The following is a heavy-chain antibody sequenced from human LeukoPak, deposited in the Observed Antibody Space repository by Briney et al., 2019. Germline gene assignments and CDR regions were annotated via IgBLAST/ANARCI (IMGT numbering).Heavy chain of an antibody. CDR3: AREAVTDYLGSFDP. Sequence: ASVKVSCKASGYTFTSYAMNWVRQAPGQGLEWMGWINTNTGNPTYAQGFTGRFVFSLDTSVSTAYLQISSLKAEDTAVYYCAREAVTDYLGSFDPWGQGTLVTVSS. CDR1: GYTFTSYA. J-gene: IGHJ5*02. V-gene: IGHV7-4-1*02. D-gene: IGHD4-17*01. CDR2: INTNTGNP.